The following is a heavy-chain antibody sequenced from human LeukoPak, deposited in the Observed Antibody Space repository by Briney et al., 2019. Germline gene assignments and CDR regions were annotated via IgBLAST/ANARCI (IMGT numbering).Heavy chain of an antibody. Sequence: ASVKVSCKVSGYTLTELSMHWVRQAPGKGLEWMGGFDPEDGETIYAQKFQGRVTMTEDTSTDTAYMELSSLRFEDTAVYYCATDLMAGTGGDYWGQGTLVTVSS. CDR3: ATDLMAGTGGDY. J-gene: IGHJ4*02. D-gene: IGHD6-19*01. CDR2: FDPEDGET. V-gene: IGHV1-24*01. CDR1: GYTLTELS.